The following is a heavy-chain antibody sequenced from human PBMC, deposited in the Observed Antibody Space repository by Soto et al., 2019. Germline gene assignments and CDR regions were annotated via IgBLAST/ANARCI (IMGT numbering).Heavy chain of an antibody. V-gene: IGHV3-30*01. Sequence: QVQLVESGGGVVQPGRSLRLSCAASGFTFNRYSIHWVRQAPGKGLEWVAAMSHNENNKFYADSVKGRFTLSTDNSKTTVYLQMDSLRAEDTAVYYCARIDRELRELLNVFDVWGQGTMVTVSS. CDR3: ARIDRELRELLNVFDV. CDR2: MSHNENNK. J-gene: IGHJ3*01. CDR1: GFTFNRYS. D-gene: IGHD1-7*01.